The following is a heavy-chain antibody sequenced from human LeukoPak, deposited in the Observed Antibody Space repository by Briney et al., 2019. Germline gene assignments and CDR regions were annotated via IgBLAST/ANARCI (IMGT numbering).Heavy chain of an antibody. D-gene: IGHD5-18*01. V-gene: IGHV3-21*04. CDR2: ISPSSHYI. Sequence: GGSLRLSCAGSGFTFSNYSINWVRQAPGKGLEWVSSISPSSHYIYYADSVRGRFTISRDNARDSLYLQMNSLRDEDTAVYYCARDRHTAMVYYYYYMDVWGTGTTVTVSS. CDR3: ARDRHTAMVYYYYYMDV. J-gene: IGHJ6*03. CDR1: GFTFSNYS.